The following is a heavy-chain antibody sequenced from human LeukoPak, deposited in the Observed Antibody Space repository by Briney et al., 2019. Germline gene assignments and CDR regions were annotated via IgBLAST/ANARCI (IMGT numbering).Heavy chain of an antibody. CDR3: ARAEPGWNYFDY. CDR1: GGSISSYY. CDR2: IYYSGST. J-gene: IGHJ4*02. V-gene: IGHV4-59*01. D-gene: IGHD6-19*01. Sequence: PSETLSLTCSVSGGSISSYYWRWIRQPPGKGLEWIGYIYYSGSTNYNPSLKSRVTISVDTSKSQFSLKLSSVTAADTAVYYCARAEPGWNYFDYWGQGTLVTVSS.